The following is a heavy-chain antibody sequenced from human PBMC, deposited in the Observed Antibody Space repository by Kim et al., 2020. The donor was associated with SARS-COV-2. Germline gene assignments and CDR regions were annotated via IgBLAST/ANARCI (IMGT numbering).Heavy chain of an antibody. CDR3: ARLDYSNYGGVDAFDI. D-gene: IGHD4-4*01. J-gene: IGHJ3*02. CDR2: IYPGDSDT. CDR1: GYSFTSYW. Sequence: GESLKISCKGSGYSFTSYWIGWVRQMPGKGLEWMGIIYPGDSDTRYSPSFQGQVTISADKSISTAYLQWSSLKASDTAMYYCARLDYSNYGGVDAFDIWGQGTMVTVSS. V-gene: IGHV5-51*01.